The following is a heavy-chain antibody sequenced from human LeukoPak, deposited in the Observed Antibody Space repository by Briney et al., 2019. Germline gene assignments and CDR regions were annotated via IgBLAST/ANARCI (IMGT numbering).Heavy chain of an antibody. D-gene: IGHD3/OR15-3a*01. Sequence: PGGSLRLSCTASGFTFSSYPMTWVRQAPGKGLEWVSSLDGNGDDTYYADSVKGRFIIFRDNSKNTLYLQMSSLRAEDTAVYFCARIASWTNSEFWGQGALVTVSS. V-gene: IGHV3-23*01. J-gene: IGHJ4*02. CDR3: ARIASWTNSEF. CDR1: GFTFSSYP. CDR2: LDGNGDDT.